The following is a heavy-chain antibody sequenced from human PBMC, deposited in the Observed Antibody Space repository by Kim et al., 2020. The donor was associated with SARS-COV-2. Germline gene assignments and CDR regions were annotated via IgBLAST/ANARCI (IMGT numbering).Heavy chain of an antibody. D-gene: IGHD3-10*01. CDR1: GYSFTSYW. V-gene: IGHV5-51*01. CDR2: IYPGDSDT. Sequence: GESLKISCKGSGYSFTSYWIGWVRQMPGKGLEWMGIIYPGDSDTRYSPSFQGQVTISADKSISTAYLQWSSLKASDTAMYYCARLITMVRGDIITAYPYYFDYWGQGTLVTVSS. J-gene: IGHJ4*02. CDR3: ARLITMVRGDIITAYPYYFDY.